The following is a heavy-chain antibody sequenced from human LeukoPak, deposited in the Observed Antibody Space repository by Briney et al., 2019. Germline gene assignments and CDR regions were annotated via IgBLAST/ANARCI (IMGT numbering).Heavy chain of an antibody. V-gene: IGHV4-59*12. CDR1: GGSISSYY. CDR3: ARVSGGSYPHFDY. D-gene: IGHD1-26*01. Sequence: SETLSLTCSVSGGSISSYYWSWIRQLPGKGLEWIGEIYHSGSTNYNPSLKSRVTISVDKSKNQFSLELSSVTAADTAVYYCARVSGGSYPHFDYWGQGTLVTVSS. CDR2: IYHSGST. J-gene: IGHJ4*02.